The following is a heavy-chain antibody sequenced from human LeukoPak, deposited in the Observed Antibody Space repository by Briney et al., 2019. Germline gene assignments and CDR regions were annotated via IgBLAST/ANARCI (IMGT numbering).Heavy chain of an antibody. D-gene: IGHD5-18*01. J-gene: IGHJ4*02. CDR1: GFTVSSNY. Sequence: GGSLRLSCAASGFTVSSNYMSWVRQAPGKGLEWVSVIYSGGSTYYADSVKGRFTISRDNSKNTLYLQMNSLRAEDTAVYYCARAPSGGYSYGSAILWGQGTLVTVSS. V-gene: IGHV3-53*01. CDR3: ARAPSGGYSYGSAIL. CDR2: IYSGGST.